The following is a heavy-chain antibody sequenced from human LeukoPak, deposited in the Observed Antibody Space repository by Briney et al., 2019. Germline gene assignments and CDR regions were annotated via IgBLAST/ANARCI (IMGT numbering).Heavy chain of an antibody. Sequence: GGSLRLSCAASGFTFSSYAMSWVRQAPGKGLEWVSAISGSGGSTYYADSVKGRFTISRDNPKNTLYLQMNSLRAEDTAVYYCAKDLVVVTADFYFDYWGQGTLVTVSS. V-gene: IGHV3-23*01. D-gene: IGHD2-21*02. CDR2: ISGSGGST. CDR1: GFTFSSYA. CDR3: AKDLVVVTADFYFDY. J-gene: IGHJ4*02.